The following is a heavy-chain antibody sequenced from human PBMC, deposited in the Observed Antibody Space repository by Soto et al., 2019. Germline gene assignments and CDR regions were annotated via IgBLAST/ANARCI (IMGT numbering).Heavy chain of an antibody. CDR2: VNPIVSMS. V-gene: IGHV1-69*02. CDR1: GDTFNFYS. J-gene: IGHJ4*02. Sequence: QVQLVQSGAEVKRPGSSVKVSCKASGDTFNFYSINWVRQAPGLGLEWMGRVNPIVSMSNYAQKFQGRVTTTADKSTSTAYMELTRLISEDTAIYYCASSYGSGYRAFDYWGQGALVTVSS. CDR3: ASSYGSGYRAFDY. D-gene: IGHD3-10*01.